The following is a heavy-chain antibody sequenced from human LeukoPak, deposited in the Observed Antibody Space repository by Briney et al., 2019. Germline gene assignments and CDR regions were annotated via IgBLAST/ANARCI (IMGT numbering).Heavy chain of an antibody. CDR3: ARRMVYAPLGAFDI. CDR2: ISSSSSYI. J-gene: IGHJ3*02. V-gene: IGHV3-21*01. D-gene: IGHD2-8*01. CDR1: GFTFSSYS. Sequence: GGSLGLSCAASGFTFSSYSMNWVRQAPGKGLEWVSSISSSSSYIYYADSVKGRFTISRDNAKNSLYLQMNSLRAEDTAVYYCARRMVYAPLGAFDIWGQGTMVTVSS.